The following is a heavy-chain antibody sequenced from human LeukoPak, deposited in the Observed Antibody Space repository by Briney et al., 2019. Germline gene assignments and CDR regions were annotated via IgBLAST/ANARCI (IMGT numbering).Heavy chain of an antibody. Sequence: SETLSLTCTVSGGSMSYYYWTWIRQSPGKGLEWIGQIYYTGSTYYNPSLKRRVTISVDTSRNQFSLNLTSVTAADTAVYYCARGGTYNDILSFDPWGQGTLVTASS. J-gene: IGHJ5*02. CDR3: ARGGTYNDILSFDP. V-gene: IGHV4-59*01. D-gene: IGHD3-9*01. CDR1: GGSMSYYY. CDR2: IYYTGST.